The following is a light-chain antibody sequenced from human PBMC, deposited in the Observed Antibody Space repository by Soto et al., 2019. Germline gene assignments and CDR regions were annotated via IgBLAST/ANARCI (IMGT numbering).Light chain of an antibody. CDR3: KQYYSYPPT. CDR2: AAS. J-gene: IGKJ1*01. Sequence: DIQLLQSPSFLSASVGDSVTITGRASQDISYYLAWYQQKPGKAHKLLIYAASTLQSGVPSRFSGSGSGTDFTLTISCLQSEDFATYYCKQYYSYPPTVGQGTKVDIK. CDR1: QDISYY. V-gene: IGKV1-9*01.